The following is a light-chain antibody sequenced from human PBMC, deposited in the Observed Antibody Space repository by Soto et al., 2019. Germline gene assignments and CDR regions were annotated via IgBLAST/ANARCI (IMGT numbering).Light chain of an antibody. CDR2: EVV. V-gene: IGLV2-8*01. J-gene: IGLJ1*01. Sequence: QCALTQPPSASGSPGQSVTISCTGTKNDIGVYDFVSWYQHHPGKAPRLIIYEVVQRPSGVPDRFSGSKSGNTASLTVSGLQVADEADYFCKSYAGSNTYVFGSGTKVTVL. CDR1: KNDIGVYDF. CDR3: KSYAGSNTYV.